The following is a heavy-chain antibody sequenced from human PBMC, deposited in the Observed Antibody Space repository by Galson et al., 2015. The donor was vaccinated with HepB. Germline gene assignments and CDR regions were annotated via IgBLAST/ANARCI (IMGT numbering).Heavy chain of an antibody. CDR2: ISSYNTM. CDR3: ARGYSGTYLGVFDY. J-gene: IGHJ4*02. Sequence: SLRLSCAASGFTFNDYYMSWIRQAPGKGLEWVSYISSYNTMYYADSVKGRFTISRDNAKNPLYLQMNRLRAEDTAVYYCARGYSGTYLGVFDYWGQGTLVTVSS. D-gene: IGHD1-26*01. V-gene: IGHV3-11*01. CDR1: GFTFNDYY.